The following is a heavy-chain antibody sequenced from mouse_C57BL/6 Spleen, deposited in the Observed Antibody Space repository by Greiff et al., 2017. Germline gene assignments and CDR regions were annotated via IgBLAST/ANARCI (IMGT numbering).Heavy chain of an antibody. CDR3: ARRAGHYYGDYAMDY. CDR1: GFSLSTSGMG. D-gene: IGHD1-2*01. V-gene: IGHV8-12*01. Sequence: QVQLKESGPGILQSSQTLSLTCSFSGFSLSTSGMGVSWIRQPSGKGLEWLAHIYWDDDKRYNPSLKSRLTISKDTSRNQVFLKITRVDTADTATYYCARRAGHYYGDYAMDYWGQGTSVTVSS. J-gene: IGHJ4*01. CDR2: IYWDDDK.